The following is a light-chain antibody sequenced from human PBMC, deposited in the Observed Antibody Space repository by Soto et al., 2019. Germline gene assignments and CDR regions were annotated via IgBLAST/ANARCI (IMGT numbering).Light chain of an antibody. J-gene: IGLJ3*02. CDR3: CSYAGTTTWV. CDR1: SSDVGSHNF. Sequence: QSALTQPPSASGSPGQSVTISCTGTSSDVGSHNFVSWYQQRPGKAPKLIIFEVTKRPSGVSNRFSASKSGNTASLTISGVQAEDEADYYCCSYAGTTTWVFGGGTKLTVL. V-gene: IGLV2-23*02. CDR2: EVT.